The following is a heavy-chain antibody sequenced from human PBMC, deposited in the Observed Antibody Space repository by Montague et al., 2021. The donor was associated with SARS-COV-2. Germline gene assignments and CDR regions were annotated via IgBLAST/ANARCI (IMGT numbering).Heavy chain of an antibody. CDR3: ARDSGITGADDY. Sequence: SLRLSCAASGFTFSGYHMTWVRQAPGKGLQWVSYISRDSAEVYYXESVKGRFSISRDNDRSALYLQLNNLRNEDTATYYCARDSGITGADDYWGQGTLVVVSS. V-gene: IGHV3-48*02. D-gene: IGHD1-14*01. CDR1: GFTFSGYH. CDR2: ISRDSAEV. J-gene: IGHJ4*02.